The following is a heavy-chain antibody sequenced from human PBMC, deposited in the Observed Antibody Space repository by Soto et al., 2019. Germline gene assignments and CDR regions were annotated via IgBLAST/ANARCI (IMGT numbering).Heavy chain of an antibody. D-gene: IGHD3-10*01. CDR3: ARLRFGELLGYYYGMDV. CDR2: IYYSGNT. Sequence: SETICLTSTVAGGSSGSSGDYWGWIRKPPGKGLEYIGSIYYSGNTYYNPSLKSRVTISVDTSKNQFSLKLSSVTAADTAVYYCARLRFGELLGYYYGMDVWGQGTTVTVSS. CDR1: GGSSGSSGDY. V-gene: IGHV4-39*01. J-gene: IGHJ6*02.